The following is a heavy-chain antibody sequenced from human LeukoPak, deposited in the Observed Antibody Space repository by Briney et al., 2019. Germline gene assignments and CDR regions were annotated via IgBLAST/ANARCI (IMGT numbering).Heavy chain of an antibody. CDR2: IKQDGSEI. D-gene: IGHD1-26*01. V-gene: IGHV3-7*01. J-gene: IGHJ4*02. CDR1: GFRRSIKR. CDR3: ASLIVGAIGD. Sequence: GGSLRLSCVDFGFRRSIKRKSWFRQAPGKGLEGVANIKQDGSEIYYVDSVKGRFTISRDNAKNSLYRQMNSLRAEDTAVYYCASLIVGAIGDWGQGTLVTVSS.